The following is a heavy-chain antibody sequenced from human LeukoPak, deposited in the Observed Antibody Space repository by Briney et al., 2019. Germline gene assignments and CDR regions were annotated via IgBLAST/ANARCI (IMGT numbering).Heavy chain of an antibody. CDR2: IYYSGTT. D-gene: IGHD4-17*01. CDR1: GGSISGYY. CDR3: ARLSTVTTSFDY. Sequence: PSETLSLTCTVSGGSISGYYWSWIRQPPGKGLEWIGYIYYSGTTSYNPSLNSPVTMSVDTSKNQFSLKLSSVTAADTAVYYCARLSTVTTSFDYWGQGTLVTVSS. V-gene: IGHV4-59*01. J-gene: IGHJ4*02.